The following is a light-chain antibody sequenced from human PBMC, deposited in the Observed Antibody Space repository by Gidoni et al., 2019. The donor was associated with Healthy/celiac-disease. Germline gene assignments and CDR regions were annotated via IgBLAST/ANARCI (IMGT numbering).Light chain of an antibody. V-gene: IGKV3D-20*01. J-gene: IGKJ4*01. CDR2: DAS. Sequence: EIVLTQSPATLSLSPGERATLSCGASQSVSSSYLACYQQKPGLAPRLLIYDASSRATGITDRFSGSGSGTDFTLTISRLEPEVFAVYYCQQYGSSPLTFGGGTKVEIK. CDR3: QQYGSSPLT. CDR1: QSVSSSY.